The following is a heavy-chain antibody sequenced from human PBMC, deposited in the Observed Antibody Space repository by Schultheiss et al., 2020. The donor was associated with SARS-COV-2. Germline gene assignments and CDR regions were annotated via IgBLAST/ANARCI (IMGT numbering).Heavy chain of an antibody. CDR2: INHSGST. J-gene: IGHJ1*01. D-gene: IGHD6-19*01. CDR3: ARQGSGWYAYFQH. Sequence: SQTLSLTCAVYGGSFSGYYWSWIRQPPGKGLEWIGEINHSGSTNYNPSLKSRVTISVDTSKNQFSLKLSSVTAADTAVYYCARQGSGWYAYFQHWGQGTLVTVSS. V-gene: IGHV4-34*01. CDR1: GGSFSGYY.